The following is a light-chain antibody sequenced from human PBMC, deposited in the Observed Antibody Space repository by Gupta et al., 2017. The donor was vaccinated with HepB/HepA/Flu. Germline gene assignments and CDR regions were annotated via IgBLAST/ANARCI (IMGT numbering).Light chain of an antibody. V-gene: IGKV2-28*01. J-gene: IGKJ1*01. CDR3: MQALQTSWT. Sequence: EIVMTQSPLSLPVTHGEPASISCRSSQSLLHSNGYNYLDWYLQKPGQSPQLLIYLGSTRASGVPDRFSGSGSGTDFTLNISRVEAEDVGVYYCMQALQTSWTFGQGTKVEIK. CDR2: LGS. CDR1: QSLLHSNGYNY.